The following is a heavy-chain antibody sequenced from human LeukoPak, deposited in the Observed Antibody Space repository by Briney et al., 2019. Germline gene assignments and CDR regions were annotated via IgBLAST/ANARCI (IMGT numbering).Heavy chain of an antibody. CDR3: ARDSGSYGRGDY. CDR2: ISGSGGGT. V-gene: IGHV3-23*01. D-gene: IGHD1-26*01. CDR1: GFPFSNYA. Sequence: GGSLRLSCAASGFPFSNYAMTWVRQAPGKGLEWVSAISGSGGGTFYADSVKGRFTISRDKSKDTLYLQMSSLRAEDTAVYYCARDSGSYGRGDYWGQGTLVTVSS. J-gene: IGHJ4*02.